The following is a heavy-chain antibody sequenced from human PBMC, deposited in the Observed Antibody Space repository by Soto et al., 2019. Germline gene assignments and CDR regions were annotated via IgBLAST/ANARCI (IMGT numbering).Heavy chain of an antibody. CDR2: ITNSGSTK. Sequence: GGSLRLSCAASGFPFSDYYMSWIRQAPGKGLEWVSHITNSGSTKYYADSVKGRFTISRDNAKNSLFLQMNSLRAEDTAVYYCARTLAARFDYWGQGTPVTVSS. J-gene: IGHJ4*02. CDR3: ARTLAARFDY. D-gene: IGHD6-6*01. V-gene: IGHV3-11*01. CDR1: GFPFSDYY.